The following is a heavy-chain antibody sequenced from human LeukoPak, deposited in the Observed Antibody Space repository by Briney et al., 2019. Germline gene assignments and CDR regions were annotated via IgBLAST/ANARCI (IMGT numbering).Heavy chain of an antibody. Sequence: PGGSLRLSCAASGFTFSSYAMGWVRQAPGKGLEWVSAISGSGGSTYYADSVKGRFTISRDNSKNTLYLQMNSLRAEDTAVYYCAKPLSPRSGFDYWGQGTLVTVSS. CDR2: ISGSGGST. CDR3: AKPLSPRSGFDY. CDR1: GFTFSSYA. D-gene: IGHD2-15*01. J-gene: IGHJ4*02. V-gene: IGHV3-23*01.